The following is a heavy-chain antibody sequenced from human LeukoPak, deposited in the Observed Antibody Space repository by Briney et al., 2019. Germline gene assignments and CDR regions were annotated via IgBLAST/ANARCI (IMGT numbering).Heavy chain of an antibody. J-gene: IGHJ4*02. D-gene: IGHD6-13*01. V-gene: IGHV1-46*01. CDR3: AGAVRLAAAGDY. CDR2: INPSGGST. CDR1: GYTFTSYY. Sequence: ASVKVSCKASGYTFTSYYMHWVRQAPGQGLEWMGIINPSGGSTSYAQKFQGRVTMTRDTSTSTVYMELSSLRSEDTAVYYCAGAVRLAAAGDYWGQGTLVTVSS.